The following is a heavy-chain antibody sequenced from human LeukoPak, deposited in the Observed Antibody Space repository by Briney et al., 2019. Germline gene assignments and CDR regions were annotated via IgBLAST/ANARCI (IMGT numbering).Heavy chain of an antibody. D-gene: IGHD2-2*01. V-gene: IGHV3-23*01. J-gene: IGHJ4*02. CDR1: GFTFSSYA. Sequence: GGSLRLSCAASGFTFSSYAMTWVRQAPGKGLERVSGISGTGGYTYYADSVKGRFTISRDNSKNTLYLQMNSLRAEDTAVYYCAKDHLRCSTSCYRDYWGQGTLVTVSS. CDR3: AKDHLRCSTSCYRDY. CDR2: ISGTGGYT.